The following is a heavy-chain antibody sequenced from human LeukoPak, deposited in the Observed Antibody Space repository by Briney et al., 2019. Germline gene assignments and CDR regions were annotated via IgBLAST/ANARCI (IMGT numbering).Heavy chain of an antibody. CDR3: ARGRGARSSRWYNWFDP. J-gene: IGHJ5*02. CDR2: INHSGST. D-gene: IGHD6-13*01. V-gene: IGHV4-34*01. Sequence: SETLSLTCAVYGGSFSAYYWSWIRQPPGKGLEWIGEINHSGSTNYNPSLKSRVTISIDTSKNQFSLEMSTVTAADTAVYYCARGRGARSSRWYNWFDPWGQGTLVTVSS. CDR1: GGSFSAYY.